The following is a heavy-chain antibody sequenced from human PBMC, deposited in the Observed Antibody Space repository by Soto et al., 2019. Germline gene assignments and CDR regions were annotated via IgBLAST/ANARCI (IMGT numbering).Heavy chain of an antibody. CDR2: IIPIFGTA. D-gene: IGHD1-26*01. V-gene: IGHV1-69*06. CDR1: GGTFSSYA. J-gene: IGHJ6*02. CDR3: ARGKSGTYYLSYYYGMDV. Sequence: QVQLVQSGAEVKKPGSSVKVSCKASGGTFSSYAISWVRQAPGQGLEWMGGIIPIFGTANYAQKFQGRVTITADKSTSTAYMELSSLRSEDTAVYYCARGKSGTYYLSYYYGMDVWGQGTTVTVSS.